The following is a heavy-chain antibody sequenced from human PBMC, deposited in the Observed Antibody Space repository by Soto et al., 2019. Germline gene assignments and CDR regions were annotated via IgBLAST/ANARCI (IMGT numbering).Heavy chain of an antibody. V-gene: IGHV5-10-1*01. J-gene: IGHJ4*02. CDR1: GYSFAGYW. CDR3: ARQIYDSDTGPNFQYYFDS. D-gene: IGHD3-22*01. Sequence: PGASLKISWKASGYSFAGYWITWVRQKPGKGLEWMGRIDPSASQTYYSPSFRGHVTISVTKSITTVFLQWSSLRASDTAMYYCARQIYDSDTGPNFQYYFDSWGQGTPVTVSS. CDR2: IDPSASQT.